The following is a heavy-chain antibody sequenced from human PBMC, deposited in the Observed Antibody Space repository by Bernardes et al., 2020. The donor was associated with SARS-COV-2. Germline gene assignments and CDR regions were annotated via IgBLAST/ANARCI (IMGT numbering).Heavy chain of an antibody. D-gene: IGHD4-17*01. V-gene: IGHV3-73*01. CDR2: MRCKYKNYVT. CDR1: GVNFSGSA. Sequence: GGSLRLSWAASGVNFSGSAIQWVRQAPGKGLEWVGCMRCKYKNYVTTYAPSLKHRITISRDASRDTAYLQINSLTIEDTAVYYCTGDYLYWGQGALVTVSS. CDR3: TGDYLY. J-gene: IGHJ4*02.